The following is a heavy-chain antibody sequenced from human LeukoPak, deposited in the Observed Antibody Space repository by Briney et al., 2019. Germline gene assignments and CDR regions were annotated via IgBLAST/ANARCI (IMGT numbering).Heavy chain of an antibody. CDR2: INPNSGGT. CDR1: GYTFTGYY. D-gene: IGHD3-10*01. J-gene: IGHJ6*02. CDR3: ARGHYYYGSGSYLYYYGMDV. Sequence: ASVKVSCKASGYTFTGYYMHWARQAPGQGLEWMGWINPNSGGTNYAQKFQGWVTMTRDTSISTAYMELSRLRSDDTAVYYCARGHYYYGSGSYLYYYGMDVWGQGTTVTVSS. V-gene: IGHV1-2*04.